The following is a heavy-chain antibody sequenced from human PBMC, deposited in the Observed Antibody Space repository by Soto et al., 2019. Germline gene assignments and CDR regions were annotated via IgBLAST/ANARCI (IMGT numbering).Heavy chain of an antibody. V-gene: IGHV4-39*07. CDR3: ARTPYSETYVYYFDY. CDR1: GASMNSSRYF. D-gene: IGHD1-26*01. J-gene: IGHJ4*02. Sequence: SETLSLTCSVSGASMNSSRYFWVWVRQPPGRGLEWIASILYGGSDSLNPSLKSRLTISEDMAKNQFSLKLNSVTAADTAVYYCARTPYSETYVYYFDYWGQGTLVTVSS. CDR2: ILYGGSD.